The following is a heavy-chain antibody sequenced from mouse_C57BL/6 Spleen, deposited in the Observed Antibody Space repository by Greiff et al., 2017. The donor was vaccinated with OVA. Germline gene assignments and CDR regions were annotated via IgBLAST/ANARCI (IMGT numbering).Heavy chain of an antibody. CDR2: IHPNSGST. J-gene: IGHJ2*01. CDR3: ARPAPDYVDY. CDR1: GYTFTSYW. V-gene: IGHV1-64*01. Sequence: VKLQQPGAELVKPGASVKLSCKASGYTFTSYWMHWVKQRPGQGLEWIGMIHPNSGSTNYNEKFKSKATLTVDKASSTAYRQLSSLTSEDSAGDDGARPAPDYVDYWGQGTTLTVSS.